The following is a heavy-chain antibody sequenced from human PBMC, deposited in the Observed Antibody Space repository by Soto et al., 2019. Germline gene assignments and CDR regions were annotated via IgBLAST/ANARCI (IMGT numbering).Heavy chain of an antibody. Sequence: SETLSLTCTVSGGSVSSGSYYWSWIRQPPGKGLEWLWYIYYSGGTNYNPSLKSRVTISVDTSKNQFSLKLSSVTAADTAVYYCARGGGVTATFDYWGQGTLVTVS. V-gene: IGHV4-61*01. J-gene: IGHJ4*02. D-gene: IGHD5-18*01. CDR2: IYYSGGT. CDR3: ARGGGVTATFDY. CDR1: GGSVSSGSYY.